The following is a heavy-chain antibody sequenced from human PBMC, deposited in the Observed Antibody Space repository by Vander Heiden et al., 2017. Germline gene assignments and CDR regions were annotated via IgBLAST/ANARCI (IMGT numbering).Heavy chain of an antibody. CDR1: GFTFGSNA. Sequence: EVQLLESGGGLVQHGGSLRLSCAASGFTFGSNAMSWVRQAPGKGLEWVSGIGSDYDTHYADSVKGRFTISRDNSKNTLYLQVNSLRAEDTAVYYCAKDLHFWAACDVWGQGTTVTVSS. CDR2: IGSDYDT. V-gene: IGHV3-23*01. CDR3: AKDLHFWAACDV. J-gene: IGHJ6*02. D-gene: IGHD7-27*01.